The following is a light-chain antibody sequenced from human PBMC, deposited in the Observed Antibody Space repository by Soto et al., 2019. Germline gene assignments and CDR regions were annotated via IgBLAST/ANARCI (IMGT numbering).Light chain of an antibody. J-gene: IGLJ3*02. Sequence: QLVLTQSSSASASLGSSVKLTCTLSSGHSSYIIAWHQQQPGKAPRYLMKLEGSGSYNKGSGVPDRFSGSSPGADRYLTISNLQLEDEADYYRETWDSNTRVFGGGTKVTVL. CDR2: LEGSGSY. CDR1: SGHSSYI. CDR3: ETWDSNTRV. V-gene: IGLV4-60*02.